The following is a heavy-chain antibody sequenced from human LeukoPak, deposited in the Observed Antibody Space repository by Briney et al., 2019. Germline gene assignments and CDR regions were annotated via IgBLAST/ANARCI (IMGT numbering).Heavy chain of an antibody. D-gene: IGHD6-13*01. CDR2: ISSSGSTI. Sequence: GGSLRLSCAASGFTFSSYEMNWVRQAPGKGLEWVSYISSSGSTIYYADSVKGRFTISRDNAKNSLYLQMNSLRAEDTAVYYCARAGKSSSWQNDAFDIWGQGTMVTVSS. CDR1: GFTFSSYE. CDR3: ARAGKSSSWQNDAFDI. V-gene: IGHV3-48*03. J-gene: IGHJ3*02.